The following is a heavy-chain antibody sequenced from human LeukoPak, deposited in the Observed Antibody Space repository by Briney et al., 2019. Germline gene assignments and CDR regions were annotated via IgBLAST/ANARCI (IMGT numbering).Heavy chain of an antibody. Sequence: SETLSLTCTVSSVSITSSPYFWAWIRQSPEKGLEWIATISYSGTTYYNPSLKSRVTISVDTSKNQFSLKLSSVTAADTAVYYCARDIPIITLVRGVIMTNWYFDLWGRGTLVTVSS. V-gene: IGHV4-39*07. J-gene: IGHJ2*01. CDR2: ISYSGTT. D-gene: IGHD3-10*01. CDR1: SVSITSSPYF. CDR3: ARDIPIITLVRGVIMTNWYFDL.